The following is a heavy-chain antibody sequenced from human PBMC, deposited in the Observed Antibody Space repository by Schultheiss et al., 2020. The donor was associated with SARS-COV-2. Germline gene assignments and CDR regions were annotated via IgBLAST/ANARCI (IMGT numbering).Heavy chain of an antibody. CDR3: ARDGYSQYYFDY. D-gene: IGHD5-24*01. V-gene: IGHV3-72*01. Sequence: GESLKISCAASGFTLSDHYIDWLRQAPGKGLEWVGRSRNKAKKYTTEYAASVKGRFTISRDDSKNTLYLQMNSLKTEDTAVYYCARDGYSQYYFDYWGQGTLVTVSS. CDR1: GFTLSDHY. J-gene: IGHJ4*02. CDR2: SRNKAKKYTT.